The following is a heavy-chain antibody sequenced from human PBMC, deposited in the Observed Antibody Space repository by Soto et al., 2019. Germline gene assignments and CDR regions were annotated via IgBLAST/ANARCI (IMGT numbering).Heavy chain of an antibody. J-gene: IGHJ5*02. CDR2: IYHSGST. Sequence: KTSETLSLTCAVSGGSISSGGYSWSWIRQPPGKGLEWIGYIYHSGSTYYNPSLKGRVTISVDRSKNQFSLKLSSVTAADTAVYYCARADCSSTSCYWFDPWGQGTLVTVSS. V-gene: IGHV4-30-2*01. D-gene: IGHD2-2*01. CDR3: ARADCSSTSCYWFDP. CDR1: GGSISSGGYS.